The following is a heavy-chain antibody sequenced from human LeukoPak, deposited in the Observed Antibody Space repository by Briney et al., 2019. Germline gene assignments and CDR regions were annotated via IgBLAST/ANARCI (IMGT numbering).Heavy chain of an antibody. CDR1: GGSSSSYY. D-gene: IGHD4-11*01. V-gene: IGHV4-59*01. Sequence: SETLSLTCTVSGGSSSSYYCSWIRQPPGKGLEWIGYIYYSGSTNYNPSLKSRVTISVDTSKNQFSLKLSSVTAADTAVYYCARVYSIYWYFDLWGRGTLVTVSS. CDR2: IYYSGST. J-gene: IGHJ2*01. CDR3: ARVYSIYWYFDL.